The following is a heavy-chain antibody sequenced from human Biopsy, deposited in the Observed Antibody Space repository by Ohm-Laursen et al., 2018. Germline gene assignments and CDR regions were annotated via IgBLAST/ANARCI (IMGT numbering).Heavy chain of an antibody. D-gene: IGHD3-9*01. CDR2: INPNSGNA. J-gene: IGHJ6*02. CDR1: GYTFAGYY. CDR3: ARVPAYPSIDGYYGLDL. Sequence: GASVKVSCKASGYTFAGYYLHWVRQAPGHGLEWMGWINPNSGNANYAQSFQGRLTVTRDTSISTAYMELTSLIFDDTAIYYCARVPAYPSIDGYYGLDLWGQGTTVIVSS. V-gene: IGHV1-2*02.